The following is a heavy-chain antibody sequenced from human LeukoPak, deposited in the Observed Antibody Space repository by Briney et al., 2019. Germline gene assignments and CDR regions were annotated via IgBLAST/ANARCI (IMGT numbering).Heavy chain of an antibody. J-gene: IGHJ4*02. Sequence: SETLSLTCAVYGGSFSGYYWSWIRQPPGKGLEWIGEINHSGSTNYNPSLKSRVTISVDTSKNQFSLKLSSVTAADTAVYYCARAPLVDYYDSSGYPEGYDYWGQGTPVTVSS. CDR1: GGSFSGYY. D-gene: IGHD3-22*01. CDR2: INHSGST. CDR3: ARAPLVDYYDSSGYPEGYDY. V-gene: IGHV4-34*01.